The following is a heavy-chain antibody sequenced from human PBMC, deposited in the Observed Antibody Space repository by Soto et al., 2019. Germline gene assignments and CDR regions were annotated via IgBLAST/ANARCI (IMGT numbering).Heavy chain of an antibody. Sequence: PGGSLRLSCAASGFTFRTYGMHWVRQAPGKGLEWVALISYDGTKTYYADSVKGRFTISRDNSKDTLFLHMNSLRADDTAVYYCAKLYPAGTETYLGGFDYWGQGTLVTVSS. J-gene: IGHJ4*02. D-gene: IGHD3-16*01. CDR1: GFTFRTYG. CDR2: ISYDGTKT. CDR3: AKLYPAGTETYLGGFDY. V-gene: IGHV3-30*18.